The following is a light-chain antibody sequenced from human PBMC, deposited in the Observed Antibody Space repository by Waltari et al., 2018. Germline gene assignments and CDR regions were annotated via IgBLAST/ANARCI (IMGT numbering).Light chain of an antibody. V-gene: IGLV2-23*02. CDR2: DVS. J-gene: IGLJ2*01. CDR3: CPYAGTSTVI. CDR1: SRLVCSSHS. Sequence: QSALTQPASVSRSPGQSLTISCPATSRLVCSSHSCSWYQQTPGKAPKFMIYDVSKRPSGVSNRFSGSKSGNTASLTISGLQAEDEADYYCCPYAGTSTVIFGGGTKLTVL.